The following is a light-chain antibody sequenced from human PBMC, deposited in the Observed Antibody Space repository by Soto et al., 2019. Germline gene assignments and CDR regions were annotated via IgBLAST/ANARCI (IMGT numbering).Light chain of an antibody. CDR1: SSDVGSYNL. CDR2: EVS. CDR3: CSYAGTSTFVYV. J-gene: IGLJ1*01. V-gene: IGLV2-23*02. Sequence: QSVLTQPASVSGSPGQSITLSCTGTSSDVGSYNLVSWYQQHPGKAPKLMIYEVSKRPSGVSNRFSGSKSGNTASLTISGLQAEEEADSYCCSYAGTSTFVYVFGTGTKVTVL.